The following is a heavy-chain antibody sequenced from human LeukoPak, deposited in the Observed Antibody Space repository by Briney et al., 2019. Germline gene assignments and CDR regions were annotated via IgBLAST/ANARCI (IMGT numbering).Heavy chain of an antibody. CDR3: VRARVICTDTTCSYWYFDL. Sequence: SETLSLTCAVSGGSVRSSNWWSRVRQPPGKGLEWIGEIYHSGSTNYSPSLKTRVTISLDKSKNQFSLKLSSVTAADTAENYCVRARVICTDTTCSYWYFDLWGRGTLVTVSS. CDR2: IYHSGST. D-gene: IGHD2-2*01. V-gene: IGHV4-4*02. J-gene: IGHJ2*01. CDR1: GGSVRSSNW.